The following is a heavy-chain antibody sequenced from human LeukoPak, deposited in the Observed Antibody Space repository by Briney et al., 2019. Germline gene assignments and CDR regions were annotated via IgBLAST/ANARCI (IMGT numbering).Heavy chain of an antibody. CDR2: INPSGGST. J-gene: IGHJ4*02. CDR1: GYTFTSYY. V-gene: IGHV1-46*01. D-gene: IGHD4-17*01. CDR3: ARIYGDVRVGYYFDY. Sequence: ASVKVSFKASGYTFTSYYMHWVRQAPGQGLEWMGIINPSGGSTSYAQKFQGRVTMTRDTSTSTVYMELSSLRSEDTAVYYCARIYGDVRVGYYFDYWGQGTLVTVSS.